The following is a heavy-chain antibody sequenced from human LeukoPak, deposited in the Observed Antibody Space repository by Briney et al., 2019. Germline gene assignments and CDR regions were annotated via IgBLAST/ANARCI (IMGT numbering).Heavy chain of an antibody. D-gene: IGHD6-19*01. J-gene: IGHJ3*02. Sequence: GGSLRLSCAASGFTFSSYWMSWVRQAPGKGLEWVANIKQDGSEKYYVDSVKGRFTISRDNAKNSLYLQMNSLRAEDTAVYYCARDFDQGWLVNAFDIWGQGTMVTVSS. CDR3: ARDFDQGWLVNAFDI. CDR1: GFTFSSYW. V-gene: IGHV3-7*01. CDR2: IKQDGSEK.